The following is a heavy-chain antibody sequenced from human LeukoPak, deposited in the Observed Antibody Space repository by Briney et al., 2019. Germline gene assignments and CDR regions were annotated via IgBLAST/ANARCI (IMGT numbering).Heavy chain of an antibody. Sequence: KSSETLSLTRTVSGGSISSYYWSWIRQPPGKGLEWIGYIYYSGSTNYNPSLKSRVTMSVDTSKNQFSLKLSSVTAADTAVYYCARDSSGWYVWDYWGQGTLVTVSS. D-gene: IGHD6-19*01. CDR1: GGSISSYY. CDR3: ARDSSGWYVWDY. J-gene: IGHJ4*02. V-gene: IGHV4-59*12. CDR2: IYYSGST.